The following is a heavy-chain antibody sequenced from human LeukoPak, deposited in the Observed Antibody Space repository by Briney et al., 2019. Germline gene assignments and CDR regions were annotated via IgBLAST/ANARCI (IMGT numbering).Heavy chain of an antibody. Sequence: GGSLRLSCAASGFTFSSYEMNWVRQAPGKGLEWVSYISNSGSIIYYADSVKGRFTISRDNAKNSLYLQVNSLRAEDTAVYYCARATNGRFDIWGQGTMVTVSS. CDR1: GFTFSSYE. J-gene: IGHJ3*02. CDR3: ARATNGRFDI. D-gene: IGHD2-8*01. V-gene: IGHV3-48*03. CDR2: ISNSGSII.